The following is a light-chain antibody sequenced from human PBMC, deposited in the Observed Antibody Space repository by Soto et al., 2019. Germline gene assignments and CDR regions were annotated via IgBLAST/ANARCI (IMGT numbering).Light chain of an antibody. CDR1: QSVSSHY. J-gene: IGKJ4*01. V-gene: IGKV3-20*01. CDR3: QQYGSSPT. CDR2: GAS. Sequence: PAESATLSSRASQSVSSHYLAWYQQKPGQAPRLLIYGASTRATGIPERFSGSGSGTDFTLTITRLEPEDFAVYSCQQYGSSPTFGGGTKVDI.